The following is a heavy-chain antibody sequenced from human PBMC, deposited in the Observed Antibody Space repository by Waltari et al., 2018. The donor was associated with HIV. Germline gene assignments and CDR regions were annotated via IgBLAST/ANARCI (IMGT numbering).Heavy chain of an antibody. V-gene: IGHV3-21*01. CDR3: AREMATVYYFDY. Sequence: EVQLVESGGGLVKPGGSLRLSCAASGFTFSSHSMNWVRQAPGKGLEWVSSISSSSSYIYYADSVKGRFTISRDNAKNSLYLQMNSLRAEDTAVYYCAREMATVYYFDYWGQGTLVTVSS. D-gene: IGHD4-4*01. J-gene: IGHJ4*02. CDR1: GFTFSSHS. CDR2: ISSSSSYI.